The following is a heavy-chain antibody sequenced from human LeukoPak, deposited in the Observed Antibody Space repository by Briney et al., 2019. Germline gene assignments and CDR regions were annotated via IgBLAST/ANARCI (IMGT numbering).Heavy chain of an antibody. CDR2: INPNSGGT. J-gene: IGHJ6*03. Sequence: GASVKVSCKASGYTFTGYYMHWVRQAPGQGLEWMGWINPNSGGTNYAQKFQGRVTMTRDTSISTAYMELSRLRSDDTAVYYCARDFWSGYYSYYYYYMDVWGKGTTVTVSS. CDR1: GYTFTGYY. CDR3: ARDFWSGYYSYYYYYMDV. D-gene: IGHD3-3*01. V-gene: IGHV1-2*02.